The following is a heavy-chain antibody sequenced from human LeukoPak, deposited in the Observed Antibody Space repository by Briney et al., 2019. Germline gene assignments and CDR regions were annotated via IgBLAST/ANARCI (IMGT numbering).Heavy chain of an antibody. CDR1: GGSFSGYY. V-gene: IGHV4-34*01. Sequence: PSETLSLTCAVYGGSFSGYYWSWIRQPPGQGLEWIGSIYYSGNTYYNPSLKSPVTISIDTSKNQFSLRLISVTAADTAVYYCARDQLYCSSSSCRNLGWFDPWGQGTLVTVPS. CDR3: ARDQLYCSSSSCRNLGWFDP. CDR2: IYYSGNT. D-gene: IGHD2-2*01. J-gene: IGHJ5*02.